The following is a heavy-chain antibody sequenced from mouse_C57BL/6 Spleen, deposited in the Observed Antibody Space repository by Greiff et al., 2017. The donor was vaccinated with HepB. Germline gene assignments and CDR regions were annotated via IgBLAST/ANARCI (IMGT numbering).Heavy chain of an antibody. Sequence: EVQGVESGGGLVQPGGSLKLSCAASGFTFSDYYMYWVRQTPEKRLEWVAYISNGGGSTYYPDTVKGRFTISRDNAKNTLYLQMSRLKSEDTAMYYCARLGNYYGSSYSYFDYWGQGTTLTVSS. CDR2: ISNGGGST. J-gene: IGHJ2*01. CDR3: ARLGNYYGSSYSYFDY. D-gene: IGHD1-1*01. V-gene: IGHV5-12*01. CDR1: GFTFSDYY.